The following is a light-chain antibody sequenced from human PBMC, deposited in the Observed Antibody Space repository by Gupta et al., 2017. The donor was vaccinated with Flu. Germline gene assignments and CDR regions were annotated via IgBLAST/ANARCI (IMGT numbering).Light chain of an antibody. V-gene: IGKV1-39*01. Sequence: GDRVTITCRASKIISSYLNWYQQKPGKAPKLLINTASTLQRGVPSRFSGSASGTDFTLTISSLQPEDSATYYCQQSHSTPLSFGGGTKVQIK. CDR3: QQSHSTPLS. CDR1: KIISSY. J-gene: IGKJ4*01. CDR2: TAS.